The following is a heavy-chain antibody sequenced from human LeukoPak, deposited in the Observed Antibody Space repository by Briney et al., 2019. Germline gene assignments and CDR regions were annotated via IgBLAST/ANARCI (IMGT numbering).Heavy chain of an antibody. CDR1: GFTFSIYA. D-gene: IGHD3-22*01. Sequence: PGGSLRLSCAASGFTFSIYAMSWVRQAPGKGLQWVSSITSSGDGTYYADSVKGRFTISRDNSENMLYLQMNSLRVEDTAVYFCAKDRPHYYGSNGHYYRRDGDYWGQGTLVTVSS. CDR2: ITSSGDGT. J-gene: IGHJ4*02. V-gene: IGHV3-23*01. CDR3: AKDRPHYYGSNGHYYRRDGDY.